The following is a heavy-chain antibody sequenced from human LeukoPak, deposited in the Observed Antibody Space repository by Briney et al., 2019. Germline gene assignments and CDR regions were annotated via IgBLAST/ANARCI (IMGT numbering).Heavy chain of an antibody. Sequence: GGSLRLSCAASGFTFSSYVMSWVRQAPGKGLEWVSLISGNDGSAYYADPVKGRFTISRDNSKNTLYLQMSSLRADDTAVYYCARRSVTTFDYWGQGTLVTVSS. D-gene: IGHD4-17*01. CDR3: ARRSVTTFDY. CDR1: GFTFSSYV. V-gene: IGHV3-23*01. CDR2: ISGNDGSA. J-gene: IGHJ4*02.